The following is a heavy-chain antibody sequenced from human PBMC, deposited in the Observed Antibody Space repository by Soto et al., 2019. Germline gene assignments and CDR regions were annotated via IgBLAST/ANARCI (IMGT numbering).Heavy chain of an antibody. D-gene: IGHD2-15*01. V-gene: IGHV1-69*01. CDR1: GGTFSRYG. CDR3: ARDYGHDCSGGNCYFYF. J-gene: IGHJ4*02. CDR2: IIPLFGTA. Sequence: QVQLVQSGAEVKQPGSSVKVSCKASGGTFSRYGINWVRQAPGHGLEWMGGIIPLFGTANYAQKFQGRVTITADESTSTAHMELRSLRSEDTAVYYCARDYGHDCSGGNCYFYFWGQGTLVTVSS.